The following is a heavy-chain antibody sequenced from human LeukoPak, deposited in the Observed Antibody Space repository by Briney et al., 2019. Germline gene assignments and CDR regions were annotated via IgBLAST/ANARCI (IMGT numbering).Heavy chain of an antibody. D-gene: IGHD2-21*01. V-gene: IGHV3-15*07. CDR2: IKPETDGETT. J-gene: IGHJ4*02. CDR1: GFTFSNAY. CDR3: ITPLPYSAQ. Sequence: PGGSVRLSCAASGFTFSNAYMNWVRQAPGKGLEWVGRIKPETDGETTEYAAPVKDRFSISRDDSKSMMYLQMNSLKTEDTAVYYCITPLPYSAQGGQGTLVTVSS.